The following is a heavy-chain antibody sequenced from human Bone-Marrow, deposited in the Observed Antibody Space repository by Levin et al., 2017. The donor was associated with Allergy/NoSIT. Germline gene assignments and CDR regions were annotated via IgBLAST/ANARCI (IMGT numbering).Heavy chain of an antibody. D-gene: IGHD3-10*01. CDR2: ISWDGSNI. CDR3: AKVFYGSGSAYSAEEYGMDV. V-gene: IGHV3-43*01. Sequence: GGSLRLSCAASGFTFHDHGLHWVRQVPGRGLEWVSFISWDGSNIYYADSVKGRFTISRDNNKKYVYLQMNSLRTEDAALYYCAKVFYGSGSAYSAEEYGMDVWGHGTTVTVSS. J-gene: IGHJ6*02. CDR1: GFTFHDHG.